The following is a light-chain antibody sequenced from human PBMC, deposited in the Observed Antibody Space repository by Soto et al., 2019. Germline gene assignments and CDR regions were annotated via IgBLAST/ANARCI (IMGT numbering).Light chain of an antibody. CDR3: QQSYSGFT. J-gene: IGKJ3*01. V-gene: IGKV1-39*01. CDR1: QSISSY. CDR2: AAS. Sequence: DIQMTQSPSSLSASVGDRVTITCRASQSISSYLNWYQQKPGKAPKLLIYAASSLQSGVPSRFSGSGSGTDFTLTISSLQPEDFATYYCQQSYSGFTFGPGPKWISN.